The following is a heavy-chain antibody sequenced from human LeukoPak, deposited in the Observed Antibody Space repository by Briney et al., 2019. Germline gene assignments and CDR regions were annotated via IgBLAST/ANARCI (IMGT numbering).Heavy chain of an antibody. J-gene: IGHJ4*02. CDR3: AKERVGAFDY. Sequence: GGSLRLSCAASGFTFSSYGMHWVRQAPGKGLEWVAVISYDGSNKYYADSVKGRFTISRDNSKNTLYLQMNSLRAEDTAVYYCAKERVGAFDYWGQGTLVTVSS. CDR1: GFTFSSYG. CDR2: ISYDGSNK. V-gene: IGHV3-30*18. D-gene: IGHD1-26*01.